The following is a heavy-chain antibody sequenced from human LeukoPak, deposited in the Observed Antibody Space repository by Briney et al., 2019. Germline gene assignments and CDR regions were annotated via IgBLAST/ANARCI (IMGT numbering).Heavy chain of an antibody. CDR1: GFTFSSYS. Sequence: GGSLRLSCAASGFTFSSYSMNWVRQAPGKGLEWVSSISSSSSYIYYADSVKGRFTISRDNAKNSLYLQMNSLRAEDTAVYYCARRGGHYSGWFRYWGQGTLVTVSS. V-gene: IGHV3-21*01. D-gene: IGHD6-19*01. CDR3: ARRGGHYSGWFRY. CDR2: ISSSSSYI. J-gene: IGHJ4*02.